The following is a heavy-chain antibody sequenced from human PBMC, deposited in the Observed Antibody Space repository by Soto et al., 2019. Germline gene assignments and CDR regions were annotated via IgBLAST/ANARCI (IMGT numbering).Heavy chain of an antibody. CDR3: AREFQRGLHASDI. Sequence: VQLVESGGGVVRPGGSLRLSCVASGFTIGGYGMHWVRQAPGRGLEWVAVISEDGTVQRYLDAVKGRFYISRDNPKNTLSLQMYRLSPEDTSVYFCAREFQRGLHASDIWGQGTVVTVS. CDR1: GFTIGGYG. D-gene: IGHD4-17*01. J-gene: IGHJ3*02. CDR2: ISEDGTVQ. V-gene: IGHV3-30*03.